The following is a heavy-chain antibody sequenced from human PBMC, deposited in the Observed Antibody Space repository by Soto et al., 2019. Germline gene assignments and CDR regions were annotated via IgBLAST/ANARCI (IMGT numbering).Heavy chain of an antibody. CDR1: GDSISSHY. Sequence: QVQLQESGPGLVKPSETLSLTCTVSGDSISSHYWSWIRQPPGKGLEWIGYIYYSASNNYNPSLKSRVTISVDTSKNQVSLKLSSVTAADTAVYYCAGGRWFDPWGQGTLVTVSS. V-gene: IGHV4-59*11. CDR2: IYYSASN. CDR3: AGGRWFDP. J-gene: IGHJ5*02.